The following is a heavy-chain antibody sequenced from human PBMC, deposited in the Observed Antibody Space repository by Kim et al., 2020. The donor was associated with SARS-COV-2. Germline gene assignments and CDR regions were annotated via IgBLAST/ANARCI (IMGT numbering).Heavy chain of an antibody. CDR2: IYYSGNT. Sequence: SETLSLTCTVSGGSISSSSYYWGWIRQPPGKGLEWIGSIYYSGNTYYNPSLKSRVTISVDTSKNQFSLKLSSVTAADTAVYYCARPTESEGIAEGYFDYWGQGTLVTVSS. CDR3: ARPTESEGIAEGYFDY. J-gene: IGHJ4*02. CDR1: GGSISSSSYY. V-gene: IGHV4-39*01. D-gene: IGHD6-13*01.